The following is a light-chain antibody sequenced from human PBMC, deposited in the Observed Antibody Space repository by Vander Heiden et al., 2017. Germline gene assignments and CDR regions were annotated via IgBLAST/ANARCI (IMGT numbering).Light chain of an antibody. J-gene: IGKJ2*01. V-gene: IGKV3-20*01. CDR2: GAS. CDR1: QSVSSSY. Sequence: EIVLTQSPGTLSLSPGERATLSCRASQSVSSSYLAGDQQKPGQAPRLLIYGASSRATGIKDRFSGSGSGTDFTRTISRMEPDDFAGYDGQHSYTFGQGTKLEIK. CDR3: QHSYT.